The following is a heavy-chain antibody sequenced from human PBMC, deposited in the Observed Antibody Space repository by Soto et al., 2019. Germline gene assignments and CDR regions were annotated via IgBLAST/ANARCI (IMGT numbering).Heavy chain of an antibody. CDR1: GGSISSSNW. V-gene: IGHV4-4*02. D-gene: IGHD6-13*01. CDR2: IYHSGST. J-gene: IGHJ5*02. CDR3: ARVVGESSSWYVPPPNWFDP. Sequence: QVQLQESGPGLVKPSGTLSLTCAVSGGSISSSNWWSWVRQPPGKGLEWIGEIYHSGSTNYNPSLKSRVTISVDKSKNQFSLKLSSVTAADTAVYYCARVVGESSSWYVPPPNWFDPWGQGTLVTVSS.